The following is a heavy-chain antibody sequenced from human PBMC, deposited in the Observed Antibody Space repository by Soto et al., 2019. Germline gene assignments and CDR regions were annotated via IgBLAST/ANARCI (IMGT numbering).Heavy chain of an antibody. CDR1: GFTFSSYG. CDR3: AKRSSSWYGDGMDV. Sequence: VQLVESGGGVVQPGRSLRLSCAASGFTFSSYGMHWVRQAPGKGLEWVAVISYDGSNKYYADSVKGRFTISRDNSKNTLYLQMNSLRAEDTAVYYCAKRSSSWYGDGMDVWGQGTTVTVSS. CDR2: ISYDGSNK. J-gene: IGHJ6*02. D-gene: IGHD6-13*01. V-gene: IGHV3-30*18.